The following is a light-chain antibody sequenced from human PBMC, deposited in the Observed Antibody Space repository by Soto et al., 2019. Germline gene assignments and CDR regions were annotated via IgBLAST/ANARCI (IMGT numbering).Light chain of an antibody. Sequence: EVVMTQSPATLSVSPGERATLSCRASQSVNANLAWYQQKPGQAPRLLIHGASNRATGIPARFSGSGFGTEFILTLRSLQAEDFAGSYCQPYNTWLWTFGQGNKVEI. CDR3: QPYNTWLWT. CDR2: GAS. CDR1: QSVNAN. J-gene: IGKJ1*01. V-gene: IGKV3-15*01.